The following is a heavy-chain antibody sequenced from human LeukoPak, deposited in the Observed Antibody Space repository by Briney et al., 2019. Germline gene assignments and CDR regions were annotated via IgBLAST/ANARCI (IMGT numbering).Heavy chain of an antibody. CDR1: GFTLTDKY. CDR2: INNVGNII. CDR3: AKSRSGSANWALQIFDN. D-gene: IGHD1-1*01. J-gene: IGHJ4*02. Sequence: GGSLRLSCAASGFTLTDKYMSWIRQAPGKGLEWVAYINNVGNIIYYADSVKGRFTISRDNAKNSLYLQMNSLRAEDTAVYYCAKSRSGSANWALQIFDNWGQGALVTVSS. V-gene: IGHV3-11*01.